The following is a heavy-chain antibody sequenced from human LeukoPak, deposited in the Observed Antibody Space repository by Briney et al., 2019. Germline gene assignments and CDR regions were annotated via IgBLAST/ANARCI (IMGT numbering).Heavy chain of an antibody. CDR3: ARDHRRFLGGLDYYYYMDV. D-gene: IGHD3-3*01. V-gene: IGHV3-48*01. Sequence: GGSLRLSCAASGFTFSSYSMNWVRQAPGKGLEWVSYISSSSSTIYYADSVKGRFTISRDNSKNTLYLQMNSLRAEDTAVYYCARDHRRFLGGLDYYYYMDVWGKGTTVTVSS. CDR2: ISSSSSTI. CDR1: GFTFSSYS. J-gene: IGHJ6*03.